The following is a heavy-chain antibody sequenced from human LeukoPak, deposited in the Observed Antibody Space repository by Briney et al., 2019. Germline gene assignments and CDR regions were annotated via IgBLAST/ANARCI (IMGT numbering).Heavy chain of an antibody. CDR2: IYYSGSA. CDR3: ARDRDRYGGTDS. Sequence: SETLSLTCTVSGGSISSGGYYWSWIRQHPGKGLEWIGYIYYSGSAYYNPSLKSRVTISVDTSKNQFSLKLSSVTAADTAVYYCARDRDRYGGTDSWGQGTLVTVSS. J-gene: IGHJ5*01. D-gene: IGHD2-21*01. CDR1: GGSISSGGYY. V-gene: IGHV4-31*03.